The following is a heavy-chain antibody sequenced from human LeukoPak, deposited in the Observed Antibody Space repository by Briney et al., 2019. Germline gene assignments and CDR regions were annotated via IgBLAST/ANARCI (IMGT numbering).Heavy chain of an antibody. J-gene: IGHJ6*03. CDR1: GFTVSRNY. D-gene: IGHD3-10*01. CDR3: ARVYYGSGSLYYYYYYMDV. CDR2: IYSGGST. V-gene: IGHV3-53*01. Sequence: GGSLRLFCAASGFTVSRNYMSWVRQAPGKGLEWVSVIYSGGSTNYADSVKGRFTISRDISKNTLYLQMNSLRAEDTAVYFCARVYYGSGSLYYYYYYMDVWGKGTTVTISS.